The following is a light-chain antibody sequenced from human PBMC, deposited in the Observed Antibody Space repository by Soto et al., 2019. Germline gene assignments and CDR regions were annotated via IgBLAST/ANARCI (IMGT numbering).Light chain of an antibody. CDR3: QQYYNWPRT. J-gene: IGKJ1*01. CDR1: QSVSSN. V-gene: IGKV3-15*01. Sequence: EIVMTQSPATLSVSPGERATLSCRASQSVSSNLAWYQQKPGQAPRLLIYGASTRATGIPDRFSGSGSGIEFTLSISSLQSEDFAVYYCQQYYNWPRTFGQGTKVDIK. CDR2: GAS.